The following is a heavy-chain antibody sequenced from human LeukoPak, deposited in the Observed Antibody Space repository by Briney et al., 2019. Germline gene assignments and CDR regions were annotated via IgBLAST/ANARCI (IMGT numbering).Heavy chain of an antibody. J-gene: IGHJ2*01. CDR2: IYTSGST. CDR3: AREWVVVITDPWWYFDL. Sequence: PSETLSLTCAVYGGSFSGYYWSWIRQPAGKGLEWIGRIYTSGSTNYNPSLKSRVTMSVDTSKNQFSLKLSSVTAADTAVYYCAREWVVVITDPWWYFDLWGRGTLVTVSS. D-gene: IGHD3-22*01. V-gene: IGHV4-4*07. CDR1: GGSFSGYY.